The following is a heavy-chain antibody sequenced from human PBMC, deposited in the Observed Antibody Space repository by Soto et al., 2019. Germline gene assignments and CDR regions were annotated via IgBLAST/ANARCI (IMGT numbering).Heavy chain of an antibody. D-gene: IGHD3-22*01. CDR3: TREDSSGFPAADY. CDR1: VFTFRDYY. V-gene: IGHV3-11*06. CDR2: ISGSSRNT. J-gene: IGHJ4*02. Sequence: PWESLGLCCTSSVFTFRDYYMSWIGHAPGKGLEWISYISGSSRNTIYADSVLGRFTIARDNGKNSLYLQMKSLSAEDTAVYYCTREDSSGFPAADYWGQGTQVTVSS.